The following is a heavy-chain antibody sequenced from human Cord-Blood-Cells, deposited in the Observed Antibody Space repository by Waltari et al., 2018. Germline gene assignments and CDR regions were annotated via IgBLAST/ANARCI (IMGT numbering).Heavy chain of an antibody. CDR1: GGSFSGYY. J-gene: IGHJ6*03. CDR2: INHSGST. D-gene: IGHD6-13*01. Sequence: QVQLQQWGAGLLKPSETLSLTCAVYGGSFSGYYWSWIRQPPGKGLEWIGEINHSGSTNYNPSLTSRVTISVDTSKNQFSLKLSSVTAADTAVYYCARTGAQLDYYYYYMDVWGKGTTVTVSS. CDR3: ARTGAQLDYYYYYMDV. V-gene: IGHV4-34*01.